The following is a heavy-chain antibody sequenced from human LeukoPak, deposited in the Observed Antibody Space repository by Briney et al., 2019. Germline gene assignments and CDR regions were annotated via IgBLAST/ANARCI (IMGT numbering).Heavy chain of an antibody. D-gene: IGHD5-24*01. CDR1: GFTFSSYS. J-gene: IGHJ4*02. CDR3: ARDLNQVEMATIVDY. CDR2: ISSSSSYI. V-gene: IGHV3-21*01. Sequence: GGSLRLSCAASGFTFSSYSMNWVRQAPGKGLEWVSSISSSSSYIYYADSVKGRFTISRDNAKNSLYLQMNSLRAEDTAVYYCARDLNQVEMATIVDYWGQGTLVTVSS.